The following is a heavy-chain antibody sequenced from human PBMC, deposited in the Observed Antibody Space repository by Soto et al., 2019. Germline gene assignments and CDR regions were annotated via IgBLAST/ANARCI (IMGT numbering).Heavy chain of an antibody. J-gene: IGHJ4*02. CDR3: ATFLGRDNSAYPKFLCPFDY. D-gene: IGHD3-3*01. CDR2: FDPEDGET. Sequence: GASVKVSCKVSGYTLTELSMHWVRQAPGKGLEWMGGFDPEDGETIYAQKFQGRVTMTEDTSTDTAYMELSSLRSEDTAVYYCATFLGRDNSAYPKFLCPFDYWGQGTLVTVSS. CDR1: GYTLTELS. V-gene: IGHV1-24*01.